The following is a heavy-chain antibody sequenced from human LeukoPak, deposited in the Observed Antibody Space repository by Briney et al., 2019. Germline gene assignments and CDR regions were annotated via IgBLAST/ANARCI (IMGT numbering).Heavy chain of an antibody. CDR2: IYYSGST. J-gene: IGHJ4*02. CDR1: GGSINSGDYY. Sequence: PSQTLSLTCTVSGGSINSGDYYWSWIRQPPGKGLEWIGYIYYSGSTYYNPSLKSRVTISVDTSKNQFSLKLSSVTAADTAVYYCARAVVWGSYRPLDYWGQGTLVTVSS. V-gene: IGHV4-30-4*01. D-gene: IGHD3-16*02. CDR3: ARAVVWGSYRPLDY.